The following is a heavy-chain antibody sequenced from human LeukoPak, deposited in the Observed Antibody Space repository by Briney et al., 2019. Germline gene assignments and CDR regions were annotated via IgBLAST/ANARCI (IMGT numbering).Heavy chain of an antibody. J-gene: IGHJ3*02. CDR3: AHRTGSYDAFDI. CDR2: IYWNDDK. V-gene: IGHV2-5*01. CDR1: GFSLSTSGVG. D-gene: IGHD3-10*01. Sequence: SGPTLVNPTQTLTLTCTFSGFSLSTSGVGVGWIRQPPGKALEWLALIYWNDDKRYSPSLKSRLTITKDTSKNQVVLTMTNMDPVGTATYYCAHRTGSYDAFDIWGQGTMVTVSS.